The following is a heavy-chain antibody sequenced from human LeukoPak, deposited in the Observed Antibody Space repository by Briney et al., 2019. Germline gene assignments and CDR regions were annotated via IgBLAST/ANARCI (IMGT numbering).Heavy chain of an antibody. D-gene: IGHD7-27*01. CDR2: IYPRGST. Sequence: SQTLSLTCAVSGGPISSGSYSWSWIRQPPGKGLEWIGYIYPRGSTYYNPSLKSRVILSLDKSANQFSLNLSSVTAADTAVYYCARFSPRAMGNYLDFWGQGTLVTVSS. J-gene: IGHJ4*02. CDR3: ARFSPRAMGNYLDF. CDR1: GGPISSGSYS. V-gene: IGHV4-30-2*01.